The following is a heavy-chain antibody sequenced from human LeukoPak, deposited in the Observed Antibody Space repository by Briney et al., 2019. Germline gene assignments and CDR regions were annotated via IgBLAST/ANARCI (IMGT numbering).Heavy chain of an antibody. CDR3: AKGILTGYDHPPDV. CDR1: GFTFSSYA. D-gene: IGHD3-9*01. CDR2: NSGSGGST. J-gene: IGHJ6*02. V-gene: IGHV3-23*01. Sequence: GGSLRLSCAASGFTFSSYAMSWVRQAPGKGLEWVSANSGSGGSTYYADSVKGRFTISRDNSKNTLYLQMNSLRAEDTAVYYCAKGILTGYDHPPDVWGQGTTVTVSS.